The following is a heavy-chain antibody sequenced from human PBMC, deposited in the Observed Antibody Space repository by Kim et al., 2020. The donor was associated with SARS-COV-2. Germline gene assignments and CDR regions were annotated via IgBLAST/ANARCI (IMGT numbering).Heavy chain of an antibody. Sequence: SETLSLTCTVSGGSISSGCYYWSWIRQHPGKGLEWIGYIYYSGSTYYNPSLKSRVTISVDTSKNQFSLKLSSVTAADTAVYYCARTRITMIIVVTHFDYWGQGTLVTVSS. D-gene: IGHD3-22*01. CDR2: IYYSGST. V-gene: IGHV4-31*03. J-gene: IGHJ4*02. CDR1: GGSISSGCYY. CDR3: ARTRITMIIVVTHFDY.